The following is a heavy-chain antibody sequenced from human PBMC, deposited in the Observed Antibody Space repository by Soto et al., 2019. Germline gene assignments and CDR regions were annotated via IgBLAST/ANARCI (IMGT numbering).Heavy chain of an antibody. CDR1: GYTFTTYY. V-gene: IGHV1-46*01. CDR3: ARGGIGDNVGYWYFDL. Sequence: QVQLVQSGAEVKKPGASVEVSCKASGYTFTTYYIHWVRHAPGQGLEWMGVINPGGVSTKYAQKSQDSVTMTSDTCPSTVYMDLSCLRSASKAVYFCARGGIGDNVGYWYFDLWGHGTLVTVPP. J-gene: IGHJ2*01. D-gene: IGHD4-17*01. CDR2: INPGGVST.